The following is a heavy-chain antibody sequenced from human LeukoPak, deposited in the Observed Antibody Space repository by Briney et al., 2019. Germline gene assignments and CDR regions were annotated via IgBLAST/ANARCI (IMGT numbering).Heavy chain of an antibody. CDR3: ARGGGSYYYGY. D-gene: IGHD1-26*01. J-gene: IGHJ4*02. V-gene: IGHV4-39*01. Sequence: PSETLSLTCTVSGVSMSSSPYYRGWIRQPPGKGLEWIGTIYDSGNTNYNPSLRSRLTISVDTSRNQFSLKLSSVTAADTAVYYCARGGGSYYYGYWGQGTLVTVSS. CDR1: GVSMSSSPYY. CDR2: IYDSGNT.